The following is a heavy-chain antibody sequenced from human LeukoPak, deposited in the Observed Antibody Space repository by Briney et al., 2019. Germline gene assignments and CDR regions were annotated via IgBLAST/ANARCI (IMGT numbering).Heavy chain of an antibody. D-gene: IGHD2-8*02. CDR3: ARDLRYWVAMDV. V-gene: IGHV3-23*01. CDR2: CGTDGNT. J-gene: IGHJ6*02. Sequence: GGSLRLSCEASGFTFSGYAVSWVRQAPGKGLEWVSGCGTDGNTHYAESVRGRVDISRDTSKTTVYLQMNSLRAEDTALYYCARDLRYWVAMDVWGQGTTVTVS. CDR1: GFTFSGYA.